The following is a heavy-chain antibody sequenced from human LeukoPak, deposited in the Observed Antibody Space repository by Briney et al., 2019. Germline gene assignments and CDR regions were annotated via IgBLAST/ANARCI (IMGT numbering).Heavy chain of an antibody. CDR3: AKDFDPNADTLVTFDY. J-gene: IGHJ4*02. V-gene: IGHV3-9*01. CDR2: ISWNSGSI. D-gene: IGHD2/OR15-2a*01. CDR1: GFTFDDYA. Sequence: PGGSLRLSCAASGFTFDDYAMHWVRQAPGKGLEWVSGISWNSGSIGYADSVKGRFTISRDNAKNSLYLQMNSLRAEDTALYYCAKDFDPNADTLVTFDYWGQGTLVTVSS.